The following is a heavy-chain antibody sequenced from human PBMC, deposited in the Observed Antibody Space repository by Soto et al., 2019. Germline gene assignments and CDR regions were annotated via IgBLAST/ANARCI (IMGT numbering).Heavy chain of an antibody. CDR2: IYYSGST. J-gene: IGHJ4*02. Sequence: QLQLQESGPGLVKPSETLSLTCTVSGGSISSSSYYWGWIRQPPGKGLEWIGSIYYSGSTYYNPSLKSRVTISVDTSKNQFSLKLSSVTAADTAVYYCARRPQWLVRALDYWGQGTLVTVSS. V-gene: IGHV4-39*01. CDR1: GGSISSSSYY. CDR3: ARRPQWLVRALDY. D-gene: IGHD6-19*01.